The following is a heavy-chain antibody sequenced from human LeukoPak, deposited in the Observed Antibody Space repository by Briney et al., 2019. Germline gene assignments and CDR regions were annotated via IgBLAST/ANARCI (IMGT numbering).Heavy chain of an antibody. J-gene: IGHJ4*02. CDR1: GITFSSYS. CDR2: ISSFSGTI. D-gene: IGHD3-16*01. Sequence: PGGSLRLSCVASGITFSSYSMNWVRQAPGKGLEWVSYISSFSGTINYADSVKGQFTISRDNAKNSLYLQMNSLRAEDTAVYYCARDQGGVGYWGQGTLVTVSS. CDR3: ARDQGGVGY. V-gene: IGHV3-48*01.